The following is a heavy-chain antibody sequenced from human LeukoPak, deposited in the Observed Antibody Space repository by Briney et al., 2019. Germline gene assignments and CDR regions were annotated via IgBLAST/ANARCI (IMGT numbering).Heavy chain of an antibody. CDR3: ATIRIYDSTPSGF. CDR1: GFTIGSYG. J-gene: IGHJ4*02. Sequence: GGSLRLSCAVSGFTIGSYGMHWVRQAPGKGLEWVAFIRYDGSIKHYADSVKGRFTNSRDNSKNTLYLQMNSLRAEDTAVYYCATIRIYDSTPSGFWGQGTLVTVSS. D-gene: IGHD6-6*01. V-gene: IGHV3-30*02. CDR2: IRYDGSIK.